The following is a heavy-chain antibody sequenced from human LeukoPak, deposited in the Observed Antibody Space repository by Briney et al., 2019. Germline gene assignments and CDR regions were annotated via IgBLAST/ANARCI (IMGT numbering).Heavy chain of an antibody. D-gene: IGHD5-12*01. CDR1: GGSISSGGYS. Sequence: SETLSLTCAVSGGSISSGGYSWSWVRRPPGAGLEWVGYIYHSGTTYYNPSLQSRVTISLDRSKNQFSLKLSSMTAADTAVYYCASGNTGYDRDAFDIWGQGTMVTVSS. CDR3: ASGNTGYDRDAFDI. CDR2: IYHSGTT. J-gene: IGHJ3*02. V-gene: IGHV4-30-2*01.